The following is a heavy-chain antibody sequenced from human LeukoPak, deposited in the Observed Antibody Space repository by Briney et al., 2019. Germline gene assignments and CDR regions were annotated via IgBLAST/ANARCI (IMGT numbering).Heavy chain of an antibody. J-gene: IGHJ4*02. CDR1: GGSISYFY. V-gene: IGHV4-4*07. D-gene: IGHD1-26*01. Sequence: PSETLSLTCTVSGGSISYFYWSWIRQPAGKGLEWIGRIYTSGSTNYNPSLKSRVTMSVDTSKKQFSLKLSSVTAADTAVYYCARDNFDLVGAYDYWGQGTLVTVSS. CDR3: ARDNFDLVGAYDY. CDR2: IYTSGST.